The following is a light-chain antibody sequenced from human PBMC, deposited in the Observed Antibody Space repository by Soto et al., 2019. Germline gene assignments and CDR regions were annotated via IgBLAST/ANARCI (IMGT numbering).Light chain of an antibody. CDR2: EVS. CDR1: SSDVGDYNY. J-gene: IGLJ1*01. CDR3: SSYTSSATLGV. Sequence: QSVLTQPASVSGSPGQSITISCTGTSSDVGDYNYVSWYQQHPGKAPKLMIYEVSNRPSGTSYRFSGSKSGNTASLTISGLQAEDEADYYCSSYTSSATLGVFGTGTKVTVL. V-gene: IGLV2-14*01.